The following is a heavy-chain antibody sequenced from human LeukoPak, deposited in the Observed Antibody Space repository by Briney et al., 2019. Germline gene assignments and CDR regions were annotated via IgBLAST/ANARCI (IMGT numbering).Heavy chain of an antibody. J-gene: IGHJ4*02. CDR1: GFTFSSYW. Sequence: PGGSLRLSCAASGFTFSSYWMSWVRQAPGKGLEWVANIKQDGSEKYYVDSVKGRFTISRDNAKNSLYLQMNSLRAEDTAVYYCARDPVYYDFWVIDYWGQGTLVTVSS. CDR3: ARDPVYYDFWVIDY. V-gene: IGHV3-7*01. D-gene: IGHD3-3*01. CDR2: IKQDGSEK.